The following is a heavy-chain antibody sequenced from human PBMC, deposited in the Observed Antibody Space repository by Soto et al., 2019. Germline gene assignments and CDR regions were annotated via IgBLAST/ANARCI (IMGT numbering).Heavy chain of an antibody. Sequence: PSETLSLTCSVSDDSINSDKYYWGWIRQPPGKGLEWIGNIYYSGNANYNPSLQTRVTISVDTSKNQFSLKLSSVTAADTAVYYCHGQLVHSGYDYDFDYWGQGTLVTVSS. V-gene: IGHV4-39*03. D-gene: IGHD5-12*01. CDR3: HGQLVHSGYDYDFDY. CDR2: IYYSGNA. CDR1: DDSINSDKYY. J-gene: IGHJ4*02.